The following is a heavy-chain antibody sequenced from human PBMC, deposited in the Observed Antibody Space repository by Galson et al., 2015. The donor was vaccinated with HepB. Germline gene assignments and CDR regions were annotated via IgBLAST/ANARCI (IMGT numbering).Heavy chain of an antibody. CDR3: TTYYDNIWGSSPPDL. CDR2: IKRKTDGETT. Sequence: SLRLSCAASGFLFNNAWMTWVRQAPGKGMEWVGRIKRKTDGETTDYAAPVKGRFTISRDDSKNTLYLELNSLRIDDTAIYYCTTYYDNIWGSSPPDLWGQGTLVTVSS. D-gene: IGHD3-16*01. J-gene: IGHJ5*02. CDR1: GFLFNNAW. V-gene: IGHV3-15*01.